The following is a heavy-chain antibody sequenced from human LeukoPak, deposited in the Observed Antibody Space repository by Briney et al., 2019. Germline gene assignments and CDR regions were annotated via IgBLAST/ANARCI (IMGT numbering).Heavy chain of an antibody. J-gene: IGHJ5*02. D-gene: IGHD6-13*01. Sequence: GGSLRLSCAASGFTFSSYSMNWVRQAPGKGLEWVSYISSSSSTIYYADSVKGRFTISRGNAKNSLYLQMNSLRDEDTAVYYCARDPTGYSSSWYVGWFDPWGQGTLVTVSS. CDR2: ISSSSSTI. V-gene: IGHV3-48*02. CDR1: GFTFSSYS. CDR3: ARDPTGYSSSWYVGWFDP.